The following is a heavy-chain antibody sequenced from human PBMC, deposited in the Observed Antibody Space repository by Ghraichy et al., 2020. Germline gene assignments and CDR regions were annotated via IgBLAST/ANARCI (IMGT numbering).Heavy chain of an antibody. J-gene: IGHJ5*02. CDR1: GIAFSRYW. V-gene: IGHV3-74*01. CDR3: AADSPWLPDSSGRTGWFDP. D-gene: IGHD3-22*01. CDR2: INRDGSTK. Sequence: GGSLRLSCAASGIAFSRYWFHWVRQAPGKGLVWVSRINRDGSTKNYADSVKGRFTISRDDAKNTLYLQMSSLRAEDTAVYYCAADSPWLPDSSGRTGWFDPWGQGTLVTVSS.